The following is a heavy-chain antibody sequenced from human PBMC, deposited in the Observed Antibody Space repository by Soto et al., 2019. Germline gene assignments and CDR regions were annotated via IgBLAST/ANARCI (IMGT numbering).Heavy chain of an antibody. D-gene: IGHD1-1*01. Sequence: SETLSLTCTVSGGSIRSYYWSWIRQPPGKGLEWIAYTSSSGSTKYNPSLRSRVTISLDTSKNQFSLKASSVTAADTAVYYCARLAPRDGDPKTVRAFDIWGPGTMVTVSS. J-gene: IGHJ3*02. V-gene: IGHV4-59*01. CDR2: TSSSGST. CDR3: ARLAPRDGDPKTVRAFDI. CDR1: GGSIRSYY.